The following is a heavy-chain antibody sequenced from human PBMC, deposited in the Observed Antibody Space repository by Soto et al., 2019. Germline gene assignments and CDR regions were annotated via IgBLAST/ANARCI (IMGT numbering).Heavy chain of an antibody. J-gene: IGHJ4*02. CDR3: AREIAAAGTSDY. V-gene: IGHV4-34*01. CDR1: GGSFSGYY. D-gene: IGHD6-13*01. CDR2: INHSGST. Sequence: TLSLTCAVYGGSFSGYYWSWIRQPPGKGLEWIGEINHSGSTNYNPSLKSRVTISVDTSKNQFSLKLSSVTAADTAVYYCAREIAAAGTSDYWGQGTLVTVSS.